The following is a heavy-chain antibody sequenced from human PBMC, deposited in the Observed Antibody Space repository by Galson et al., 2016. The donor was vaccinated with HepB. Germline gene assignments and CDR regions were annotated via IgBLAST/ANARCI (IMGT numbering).Heavy chain of an antibody. V-gene: IGHV1-69*01. CDR2: IIPMFGTT. D-gene: IGHD5-24*01. J-gene: IGHJ6*02. Sequence: SCKASGDTLGTYAISWVRQAPGQGLQWMGGIIPMFGTTNYEQNYQDRVTITADESTNTAYMELRSLRYDDTAMYYCARGRLLSTMATSGVPYYHYGMDVWGQGTTVTVSS. CDR1: GDTLGTYA. CDR3: ARGRLLSTMATSGVPYYHYGMDV.